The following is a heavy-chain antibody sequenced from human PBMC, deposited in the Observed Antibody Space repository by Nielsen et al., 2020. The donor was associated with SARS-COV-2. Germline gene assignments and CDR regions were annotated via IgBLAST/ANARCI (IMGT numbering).Heavy chain of an antibody. J-gene: IGHJ6*03. CDR2: INHSGST. D-gene: IGHD1-7*01. Sequence: SETLSLTCAVYGGSFSGYYWSWIRQPPGKGLEWIGEINHSGSTNYNPSLKSRVTISVDTSKNQFSLKLSSVTAADTAVYYCARIRSSQRYNWNYSYYYYMDVRGKGTTVTVSS. CDR3: ARIRSSQRYNWNYSYYYYMDV. CDR1: GGSFSGYY. V-gene: IGHV4-34*01.